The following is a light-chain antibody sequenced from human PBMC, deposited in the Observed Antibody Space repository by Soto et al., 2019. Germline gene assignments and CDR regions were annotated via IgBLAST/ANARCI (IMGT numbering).Light chain of an antibody. J-gene: IGLJ2*01. CDR1: SSDVGGYNY. Sequence: QSALTQPASVSGSPGQAITISCTGTSSDVGGYNYVSWYQQHPGKAPKLMIYDVSNRPPGVSHRFSGSKSGNTASLTMSGLQAEDEADYCCSSYTSSSTLVVFGGGTKLTVL. CDR3: SSYTSSSTLVV. V-gene: IGLV2-14*01. CDR2: DVS.